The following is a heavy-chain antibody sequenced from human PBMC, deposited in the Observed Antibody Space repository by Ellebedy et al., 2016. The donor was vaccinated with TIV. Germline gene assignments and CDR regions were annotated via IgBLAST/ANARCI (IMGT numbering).Heavy chain of an antibody. V-gene: IGHV1-3*01. CDR3: ARGVYAMGNFDY. D-gene: IGHD2-8*01. Sequence: AASVKVSCKASGYTFNIYALHWVRLAPGQSLEWMGWINAGNGNTKYSQKFQGRVTITRDTSANTAYMELSSLRSEDTAVYYCARGVYAMGNFDYWGQGTLVTVSS. CDR1: GYTFNIYA. J-gene: IGHJ4*02. CDR2: INAGNGNT.